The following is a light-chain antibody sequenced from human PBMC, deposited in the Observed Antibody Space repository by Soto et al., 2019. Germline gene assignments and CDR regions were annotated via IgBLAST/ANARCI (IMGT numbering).Light chain of an antibody. Sequence: IQMTQSPSTLSASVGDRVTITCRASQSISSWLAWYQQKPGKAPKLMIYKAPSLESGVPSRFSGRGSGTEFPLTISSLQPDDFATYDCPEYNSLLTFGQGTKVYIK. J-gene: IGKJ1*01. CDR3: PEYNSLLT. CDR1: QSISSW. CDR2: KAP. V-gene: IGKV1-5*03.